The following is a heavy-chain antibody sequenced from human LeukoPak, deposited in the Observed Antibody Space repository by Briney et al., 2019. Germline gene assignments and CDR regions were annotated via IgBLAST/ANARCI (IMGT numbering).Heavy chain of an antibody. V-gene: IGHV4-59*01. J-gene: IGHJ1*01. CDR2: IYHSGST. Sequence: SETLSLTCTGSGGSISTYYWNWIRHPPGKGLEWIGYIYHSGSTNYNPSLQSRVTISVDTSKNQFSLNLNSVTAADTAVYYCARGGAARLHFQNWGQGTLVTVSS. CDR3: ARGGAARLHFQN. CDR1: GGSISTYY. D-gene: IGHD6-6*01.